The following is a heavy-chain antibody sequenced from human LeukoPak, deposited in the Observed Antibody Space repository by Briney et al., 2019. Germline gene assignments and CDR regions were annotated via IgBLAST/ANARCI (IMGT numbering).Heavy chain of an antibody. Sequence: PGGSLRLSCAASGFIFSSYAMHWVRRAPGKGLEWVALISYDGSNKYYADSVKGRFTISRDNAKKSLYLQMNRLRAEDTAVYFCARADTSDILTGYSDYWGQGTLVTVSS. J-gene: IGHJ4*02. CDR3: ARADTSDILTGYSDY. V-gene: IGHV3-30*04. CDR2: ISYDGSNK. D-gene: IGHD3-9*01. CDR1: GFIFSSYA.